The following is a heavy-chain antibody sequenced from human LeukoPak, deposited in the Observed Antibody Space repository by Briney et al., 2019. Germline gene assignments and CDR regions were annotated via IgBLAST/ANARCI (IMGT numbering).Heavy chain of an antibody. V-gene: IGHV3-21*01. CDR2: ISSSSSYI. Sequence: GGSLRLSCAASGFTFSSCSMNWVRQAPGKGLEWVSSISSSSSYIYYADSVKGRFTISRDNAKNSLYLQMNSLRAEDTAVYYCARDLGFGEEVIDYWGQGTLVTVSS. D-gene: IGHD3-10*01. CDR3: ARDLGFGEEVIDY. J-gene: IGHJ4*02. CDR1: GFTFSSCS.